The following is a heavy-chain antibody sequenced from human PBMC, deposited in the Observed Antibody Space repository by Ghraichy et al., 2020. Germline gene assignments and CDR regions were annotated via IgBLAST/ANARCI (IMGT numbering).Heavy chain of an antibody. V-gene: IGHV5-51*01. Sequence: SLNISCKASGYSFTSYWIVWVRQVPGKGLEWMGIIYPGDSDTRYIPSFQGQVTISADKSISTAYLQWSSLKASDTAMYYCARLKDTWFDPWGQGTLVTVSS. CDR1: GYSFTSYW. CDR3: ARLKDTWFDP. J-gene: IGHJ5*02. CDR2: IYPGDSDT. D-gene: IGHD2-15*01.